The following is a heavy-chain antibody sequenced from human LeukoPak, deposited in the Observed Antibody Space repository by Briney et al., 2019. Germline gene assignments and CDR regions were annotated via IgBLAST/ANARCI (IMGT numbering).Heavy chain of an antibody. Sequence: SVKVSCKASGYTFTSYYMHGVRQAPGQGLEWMGIINPSGGSTSYAQKFQGRVTMTRDMSTSTVYMELSSLRSEDTAVYYCAREKTAEDAFDIWGQGKMVTVSS. CDR2: INPSGGST. V-gene: IGHV1-46*01. D-gene: IGHD1-14*01. CDR3: AREKTAEDAFDI. J-gene: IGHJ3*02. CDR1: GYTFTSYY.